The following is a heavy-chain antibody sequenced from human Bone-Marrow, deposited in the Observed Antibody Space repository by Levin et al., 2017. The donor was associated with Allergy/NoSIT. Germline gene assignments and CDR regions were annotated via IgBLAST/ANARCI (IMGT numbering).Heavy chain of an antibody. J-gene: IGHJ6*03. V-gene: IGHV4-31*03. CDR1: GGSISIPNNY. CDR2: IYYSGGT. Sequence: SETLSLTCSVSGGSISIPNNYWTWLRQDPGKGLEWIGYIYYSGGTYSSPSLKSRVSISLDASKNQFSLRLSSVTAADTAVYYCARVFRNHYGSGTYYFYEDVWGKGTAVTVSS. CDR3: ARVFRNHYGSGTYYFYEDV. D-gene: IGHD3-10*01.